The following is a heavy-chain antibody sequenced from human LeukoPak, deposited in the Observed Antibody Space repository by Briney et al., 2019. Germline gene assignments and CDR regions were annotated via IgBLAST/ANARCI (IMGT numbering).Heavy chain of an antibody. D-gene: IGHD3-10*01. CDR1: GYTFTGYY. CDR3: ARDQKELLWFEIGRGAIEHTTGTY. V-gene: IGHV1-2*02. J-gene: IGHJ4*02. Sequence: ASVKVSCKASGYTFTGYYMHWVRQAPGQGLEWMGWINPNSGGTNYAQKFQGRVTMTRDTPISTAYMELSRLRSDDTAVYYCARDQKELLWFEIGRGAIEHTTGTYWGQGTLVTVSS. CDR2: INPNSGGT.